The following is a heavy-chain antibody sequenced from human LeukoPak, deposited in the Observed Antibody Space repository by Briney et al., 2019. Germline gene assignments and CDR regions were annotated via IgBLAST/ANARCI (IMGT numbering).Heavy chain of an antibody. CDR2: ISSSGSTI. CDR3: ARPDGGDFYIDY. J-gene: IGHJ4*02. D-gene: IGHD2-21*02. Sequence: LSLTCAVYGGSFSGYYWSWIRQAPGKGLEWVSYISSSGSTIYYADSVKGRFTISRDNAKNSLYLQMNSLRAEDTAVYYCARPDGGDFYIDYWGQGTLVTVSS. V-gene: IGHV3-11*01. CDR1: GGSFSGYY.